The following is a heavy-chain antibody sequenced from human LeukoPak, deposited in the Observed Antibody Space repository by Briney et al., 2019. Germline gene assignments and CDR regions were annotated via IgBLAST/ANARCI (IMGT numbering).Heavy chain of an antibody. V-gene: IGHV4-38-2*02. J-gene: IGHJ4*02. CDR1: DYSISSAYY. Sequence: SETLSLTCAVSDYSISSAYYWGWIRQPPGKGLEWIGSIYHSGSTDYNPSLKSRVTISVDTSKNQFSLKLRSVTAADTAVYYCARDQAYCGGDCYFDFWGQGTLVTVFS. CDR3: ARDQAYCGGDCYFDF. CDR2: IYHSGST. D-gene: IGHD2-21*02.